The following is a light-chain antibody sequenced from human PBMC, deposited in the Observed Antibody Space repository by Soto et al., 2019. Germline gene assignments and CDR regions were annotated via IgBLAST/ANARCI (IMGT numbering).Light chain of an antibody. CDR3: LLYYGGTVV. CDR2: GAT. J-gene: IGLJ2*01. V-gene: IGLV7-43*01. Sequence: QTVVTQEPSLTESPGGTVTLTCASSTGTVTSSHHPNWFQQKPGQAPRALIYGATNKHSWTPARFSGSLLGGKAALTLSGVQPEDAAEYYCLLYYGGTVVFGGGTKLTVL. CDR1: TGTVTSSHH.